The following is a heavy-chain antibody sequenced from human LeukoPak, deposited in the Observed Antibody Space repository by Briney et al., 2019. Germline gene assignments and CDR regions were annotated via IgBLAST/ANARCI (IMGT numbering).Heavy chain of an antibody. V-gene: IGHV1-8*03. CDR2: MNPNSGNT. D-gene: IGHD4-17*01. CDR1: GYTFTSCD. CDR3: ARASAVTTDYYYYMDV. Sequence: ASVKVSCKASGYTFTSCDINWVRQATGQGLEWMGWMNPNSGNTGYAQKFQGRVTITRNTSISTAYMELSSLRSEDTAVYYCARASAVTTDYYYYMDVWGKGTTVTVSS. J-gene: IGHJ6*03.